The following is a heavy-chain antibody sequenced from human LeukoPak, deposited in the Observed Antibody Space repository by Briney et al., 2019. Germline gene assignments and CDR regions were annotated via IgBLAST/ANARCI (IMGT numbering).Heavy chain of an antibody. J-gene: IGHJ6*02. CDR3: ARLWGRDGYSLCYYYYGMDV. CDR1: GGSISSYY. D-gene: IGHD5-24*01. V-gene: IGHV4-4*09. CDR2: IYTSGST. Sequence: RPSETLSLTCTVSGGSISSYYWSWIRQPPGKGLEWIGYIYTSGSTNYNPSRKSRVTISVATSKTQFSLKLSSVTAADTAVYYCARLWGRDGYSLCYYYYGMDVWGQGTTVTVSS.